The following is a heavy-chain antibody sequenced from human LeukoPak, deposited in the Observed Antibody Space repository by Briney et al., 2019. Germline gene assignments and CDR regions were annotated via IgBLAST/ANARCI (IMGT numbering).Heavy chain of an antibody. V-gene: IGHV3-48*04. D-gene: IGHD5-18*01. CDR1: GFTFSSYS. CDR2: ISSSGSTI. Sequence: PGGSLRLSCAASGFTFSSYSMNWVRQAPGKGLEWVSYISSSGSTIYYADSVKGRFTISRDNAKNSLYLQMNSLRAEDTAVYYCARAGYSYDHDYWGQGTLVTVSS. J-gene: IGHJ4*02. CDR3: ARAGYSYDHDY.